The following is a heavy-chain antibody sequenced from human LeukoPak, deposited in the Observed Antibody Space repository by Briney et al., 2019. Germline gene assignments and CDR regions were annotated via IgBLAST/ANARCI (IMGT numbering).Heavy chain of an antibody. CDR2: INQDQSAK. Sequence: GGSLRLSCAASGFTFRNFWMSWVRQAPGKGLEWVASINQDQSAKFYVDSVRGRFTISRDNAQNSLFLQMNSLRAEDTAFYYCAKLLRDVTIYDFWGQGALVTVSS. CDR3: AKLLRDVTIYDF. J-gene: IGHJ4*01. CDR1: GFTFRNFW. D-gene: IGHD4-23*01. V-gene: IGHV3-7*01.